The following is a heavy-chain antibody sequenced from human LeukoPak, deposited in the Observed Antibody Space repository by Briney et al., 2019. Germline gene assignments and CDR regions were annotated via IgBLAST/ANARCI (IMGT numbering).Heavy chain of an antibody. D-gene: IGHD2-2*01. Sequence: GGSLRLSCAASTFTFRNYWMSWVRQAPGKGLEWVANIKHDGSEKYYMDSVKGRFTISRDNAKNSLYLQMNSLRAEDTAVYYCARYCSSTSCNDAFDMWGQGTMVTVSS. V-gene: IGHV3-7*01. CDR2: IKHDGSEK. CDR3: ARYCSSTSCNDAFDM. CDR1: TFTFRNYW. J-gene: IGHJ3*02.